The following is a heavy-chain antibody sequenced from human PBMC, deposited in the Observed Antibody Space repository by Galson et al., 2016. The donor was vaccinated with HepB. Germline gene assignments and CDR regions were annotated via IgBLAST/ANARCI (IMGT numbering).Heavy chain of an antibody. CDR3: ARDPLLNSIVGTFDI. J-gene: IGHJ3*02. CDR1: GVSVNTDKYY. D-gene: IGHD3-22*01. V-gene: IGHV4-61*01. CDR2: IYDSEMT. Sequence: SEILSLTCKVSGVSVNTDKYYWNWIRQTPGKGLEWIGSIYDSEMTNYNPSLDSRVTISLDTSKNELSLTLTSVTAADTAVYYCARDPLLNSIVGTFDIWGQGTLVTVSS.